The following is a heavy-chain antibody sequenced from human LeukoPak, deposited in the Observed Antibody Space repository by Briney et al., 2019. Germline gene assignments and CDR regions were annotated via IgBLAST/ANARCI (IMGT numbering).Heavy chain of an antibody. D-gene: IGHD3-16*02. CDR3: ARETDDYVWGSYRYLDY. V-gene: IGHV3-33*01. J-gene: IGHJ4*02. Sequence: GRSLRLSCAASGFTFSSYGMHWVRQAPGKGLEWVAVIWYDGSNKYYADSVKGRFTISRDNSKNTLYLQMNSLRAEDTAVYYCARETDDYVWGSYRYLDYWGQGTLVTVSS. CDR1: GFTFSSYG. CDR2: IWYDGSNK.